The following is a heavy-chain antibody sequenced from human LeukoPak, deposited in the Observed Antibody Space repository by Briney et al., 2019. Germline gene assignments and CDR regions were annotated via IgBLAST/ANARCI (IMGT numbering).Heavy chain of an antibody. CDR1: GFTFSSYS. J-gene: IGHJ4*02. Sequence: GGSLRLSCAASGFTFSSYSMNWVRQAPGKGLEWVSSISSSSSYIYYADSVKGRFTISRDNAKNSLYLQMNSLRAEDTAVYYCAGDTAMVNSLDYWGQGTLVTVSS. CDR2: ISSSSSYI. CDR3: AGDTAMVNSLDY. V-gene: IGHV3-21*01. D-gene: IGHD5-18*01.